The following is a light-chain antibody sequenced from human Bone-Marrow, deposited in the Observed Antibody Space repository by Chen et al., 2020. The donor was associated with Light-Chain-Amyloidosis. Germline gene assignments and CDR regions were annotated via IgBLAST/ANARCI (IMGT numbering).Light chain of an antibody. J-gene: IGLJ2*01. CDR2: DVS. Sequence: QAALTQPDSVSVSPGQSLTIPRTGTSGDVGGHKFVSWYRQHSGNAPKVVIFDVSNRPSGVSDRFSGSKSGNTASLTISGLQAEAEADYYCSSFTSSATVVFGGGTKVTVL. CDR3: SSFTSSATVV. CDR1: SGDVGGHKF. V-gene: IGLV2-14*03.